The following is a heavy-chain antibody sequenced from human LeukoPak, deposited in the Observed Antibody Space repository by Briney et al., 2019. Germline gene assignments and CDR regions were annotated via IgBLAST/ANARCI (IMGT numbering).Heavy chain of an antibody. CDR1: GFILSQYS. V-gene: IGHV3-48*01. Sequence: PGGSLRLSCAASGFILSQYSMNWVRQAPGKGLEWISHIRYTGETFYADSVKGRFTISRDIARNSLYLQMNNLRVEDTAIYYCARDAGNSGYGCDVWGRGTLVTVSS. CDR2: IRYTGET. D-gene: IGHD5-12*01. CDR3: ARDAGNSGYGCDV. J-gene: IGHJ4*02.